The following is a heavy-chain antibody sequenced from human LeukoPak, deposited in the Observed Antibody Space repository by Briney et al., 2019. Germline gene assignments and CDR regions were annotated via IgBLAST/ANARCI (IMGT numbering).Heavy chain of an antibody. Sequence: SETLSLTCSVSGDSFSDYYWTWIRRPPGGRLEWIGHIYFRGPPKYNPSLKNRSTISVDTSKDQVSLPLTSVTAADTAVYYCARAMRWTSGPVELGWFDRWGQGTLVTVSS. CDR3: ARAMRWTSGPVELGWFDR. V-gene: IGHV4-59*01. J-gene: IGHJ5*02. CDR2: IYFRGPP. CDR1: GDSFSDYY. D-gene: IGHD1-1*01.